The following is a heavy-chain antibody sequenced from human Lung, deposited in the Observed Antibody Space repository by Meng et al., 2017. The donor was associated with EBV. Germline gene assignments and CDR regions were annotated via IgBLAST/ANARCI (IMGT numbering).Heavy chain of an antibody. CDR1: GGAVSGYY. Sequence: QVQLRHWGPGLFTPSESLSLTCAGDGGAVSGYYWNWIRQPPGKGLEWIGEINHSGSTNYNPSLKSRVTISVDTSKNQFSLKLSSVTAADTAVYYCARGRIKWLPLIWGQGTLVTVSS. J-gene: IGHJ4*02. D-gene: IGHD5-12*01. CDR3: ARGRIKWLPLI. V-gene: IGHV4-34*01. CDR2: INHSGST.